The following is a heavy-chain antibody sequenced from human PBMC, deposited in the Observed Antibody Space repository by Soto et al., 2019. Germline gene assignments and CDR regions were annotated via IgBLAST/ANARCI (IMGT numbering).Heavy chain of an antibody. CDR3: AHSSSSGEVNYYYYGMDV. J-gene: IGHJ6*02. D-gene: IGHD6-6*01. Sequence: QVQLVESGGGVVQPGRSLRLSCAASGFTFSSYAMHWVRQAPGKGLEWVAVISYDGSNKYYADSVKGRFTISRDNSKNPLYLQMNSLRAEDTAVYYCAHSSSSGEVNYYYYGMDVWGQGTTVTVSS. V-gene: IGHV3-30-3*01. CDR2: ISYDGSNK. CDR1: GFTFSSYA.